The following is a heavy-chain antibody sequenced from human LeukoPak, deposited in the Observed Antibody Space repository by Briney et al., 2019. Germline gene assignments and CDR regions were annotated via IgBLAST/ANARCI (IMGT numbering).Heavy chain of an antibody. CDR1: GFTFSSYA. V-gene: IGHV3-23*01. D-gene: IGHD3-10*01. CDR2: ISGSGGST. J-gene: IGHJ4*02. Sequence: GGSLRLSCAASGFTFSSYAMSWVRQAPGKGLEWVSAISGSGGSTYYADSVKGRFTISRDNSKNTLYLQMNSLSAEDTAVYYCANIWFGDYYFDYWGQGTLVTVSS. CDR3: ANIWFGDYYFDY.